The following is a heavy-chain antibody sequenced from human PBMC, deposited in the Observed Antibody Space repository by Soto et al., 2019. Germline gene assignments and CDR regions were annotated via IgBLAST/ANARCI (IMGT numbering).Heavy chain of an antibody. CDR3: ARKGAYYDFWSEDYGMDV. CDR2: IYYSGST. Sequence: QVQLQESGPGLVKPSETLSLTCTVSGGSISSYYWSWIRQPPGKGLEWIGYIYYSGSTNYNPSLKSRVTISVDTSKNQFSLKLSSVTAADTAVYYCARKGAYYDFWSEDYGMDVWGQGTTVTVSS. J-gene: IGHJ6*02. CDR1: GGSISSYY. D-gene: IGHD3-3*01. V-gene: IGHV4-59*01.